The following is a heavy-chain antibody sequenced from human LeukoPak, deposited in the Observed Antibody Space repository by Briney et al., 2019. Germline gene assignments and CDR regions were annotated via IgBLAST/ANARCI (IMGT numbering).Heavy chain of an antibody. V-gene: IGHV3-53*01. CDR1: GFTVSSKY. D-gene: IGHD1-1*01. J-gene: IGHJ3*02. Sequence: GGSLRLSXAASGFTVSSKYMTWVRQGPGKGLEWVSTIYSGGTTYYADPVKGRFTISRDDSKNTLYLQMSSLSAEDTAVYYCARERTGRQAFDMWGQGTMVTVSS. CDR3: ARERTGRQAFDM. CDR2: IYSGGTT.